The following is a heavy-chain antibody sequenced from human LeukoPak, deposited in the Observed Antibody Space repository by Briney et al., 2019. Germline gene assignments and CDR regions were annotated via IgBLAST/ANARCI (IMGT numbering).Heavy chain of an antibody. Sequence: GGSLRLSCAASGFTFSSYWMHWVRHAPGKGPVWVSRINSDGSDTSYADSVKGRFTISRDNAKNTLYLQMNSLGAGDTAVYYCTRGDFYVGAQDYWGQGTLVAVSS. CDR3: TRGDFYVGAQDY. V-gene: IGHV3-74*01. CDR2: INSDGSDT. D-gene: IGHD1-26*01. J-gene: IGHJ4*02. CDR1: GFTFSSYW.